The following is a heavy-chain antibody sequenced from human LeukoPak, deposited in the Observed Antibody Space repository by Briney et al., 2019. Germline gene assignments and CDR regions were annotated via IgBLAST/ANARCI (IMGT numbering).Heavy chain of an antibody. CDR1: GFTCSKYW. D-gene: IGHD2-15*01. CDR3: ARGSGGNTPFDN. J-gene: IGHJ4*02. V-gene: IGHV3-7*04. Sequence: AGGSLRLSCAASGFTCSKYWMSWVRHAPGKGLEWVANIKEDGSEKYYVDSVKGRFTISRDNAKNSLYLQMNSLRAEDTAVYYCARGSGGNTPFDNWGQGTLVTVSS. CDR2: IKEDGSEK.